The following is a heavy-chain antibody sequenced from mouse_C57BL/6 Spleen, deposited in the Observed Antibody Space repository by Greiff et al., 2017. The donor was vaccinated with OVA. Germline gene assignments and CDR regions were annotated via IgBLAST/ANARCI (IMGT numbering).Heavy chain of an antibody. CDR1: GYTFTNYW. D-gene: IGHD2-3*01. CDR3: ARRGGDGYFAY. J-gene: IGHJ3*01. CDR2: IYPGGGYT. V-gene: IGHV1-63*01. Sequence: VQLQQSGAELVRPGTSVKMSCKASGYTFTNYWIGWAKQRPGHGLEWIGDIYPGGGYTNYNEKFKGKATLTADKSSSTAYMQFSSLTSEDSAIDYCARRGGDGYFAYWGQGTLVTVSA.